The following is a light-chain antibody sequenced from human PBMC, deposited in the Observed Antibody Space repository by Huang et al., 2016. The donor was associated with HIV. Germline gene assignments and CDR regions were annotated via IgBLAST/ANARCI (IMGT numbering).Light chain of an antibody. CDR3: QQYNAYPWT. Sequence: DIQMTQSPSTLYASVGDRVAITYRASQSISSWLAWYQEKPGKAPILLIYKASSLNSGVPSRFSGSGSGTEFTLTISSLQPDDFATYYCQQYNAYPWTFGQGTKVEIK. CDR1: QSISSW. J-gene: IGKJ1*01. V-gene: IGKV1-5*03. CDR2: KAS.